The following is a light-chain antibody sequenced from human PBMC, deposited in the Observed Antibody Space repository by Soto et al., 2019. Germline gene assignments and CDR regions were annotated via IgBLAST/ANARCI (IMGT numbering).Light chain of an antibody. Sequence: QSARTQPASVSGSPGQSITISCTGTSSDVGGYNYVSWYQQHPGKAPKLMIYDVGNRPSGVSNRFSGSKSGNTASLTISGLQAEDEAEYYCSSYTSAGSVVFGGGTKRTVL. J-gene: IGLJ2*01. V-gene: IGLV2-14*01. CDR3: SSYTSAGSVV. CDR2: DVG. CDR1: SSDVGGYNY.